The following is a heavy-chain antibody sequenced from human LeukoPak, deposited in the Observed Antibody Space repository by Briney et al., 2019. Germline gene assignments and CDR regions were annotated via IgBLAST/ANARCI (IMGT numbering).Heavy chain of an antibody. J-gene: IGHJ4*02. CDR3: AGAVSGRITY. CDR2: TYYRSKWYS. CDR1: GDIISNNNAA. D-gene: IGHD3-16*01. Sequence: SQTLSLICAISGDIISNNNAAWSWIRQSPSRGLEWLGRTYYRSKWYSESAISVKGRITIEPDTSKNQFSLQVNSVTPDDAAVYYCAGAVSGRITYWGQGTLVTVSS. V-gene: IGHV6-1*01.